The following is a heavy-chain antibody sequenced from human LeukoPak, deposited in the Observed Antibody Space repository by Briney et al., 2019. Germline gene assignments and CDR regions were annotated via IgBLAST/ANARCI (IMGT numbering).Heavy chain of an antibody. CDR3: ARLPRFGYSYGPPWYFDL. Sequence: SETQSLTCADYGGSFSGYYWSWIRQPPGKGLEWIGEINHSGSTNYNPSLKSRVTISVDTSKNQFSLKLSSVTAADTAVYYCARLPRFGYSYGPPWYFDLWGRGTLVTVSS. CDR1: GGSFSGYY. D-gene: IGHD5-18*01. CDR2: INHSGST. J-gene: IGHJ2*01. V-gene: IGHV4-34*01.